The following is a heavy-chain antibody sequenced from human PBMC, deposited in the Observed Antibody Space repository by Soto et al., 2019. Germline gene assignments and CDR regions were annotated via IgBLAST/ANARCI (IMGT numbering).Heavy chain of an antibody. CDR3: ARSGVTGIVIPSHWFDP. Sequence: PSETLSLTCTVPGDSIGGVGYWSWIRQFPGRGLEWIGCISSSGSTYYNPALNNRISLSLDTSQNQFSLTLLSVTAADTAIYYCARSGVTGIVIPSHWFDPWGQGTLVTDSS. CDR1: GDSIGGVGY. D-gene: IGHD2-21*02. CDR2: ISSSGST. V-gene: IGHV4-31*03. J-gene: IGHJ5*02.